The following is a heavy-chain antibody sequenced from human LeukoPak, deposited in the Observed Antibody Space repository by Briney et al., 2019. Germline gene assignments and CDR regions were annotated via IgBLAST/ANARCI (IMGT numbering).Heavy chain of an antibody. CDR2: IYYSGST. J-gene: IGHJ4*02. D-gene: IGHD7-27*01. CDR3: AENPNWQ. V-gene: IGHV4-39*01. Sequence: PSETLSLTCTVSGGSISSSSYYWGWIRQPPGKGLEWIGSIYYSGSTYYNPSLKSRVTISVDTSKNQFSLKLSSVTAADTAMYYCAENPNWQWGQGTLVTVSS. CDR1: GGSISSSSYY.